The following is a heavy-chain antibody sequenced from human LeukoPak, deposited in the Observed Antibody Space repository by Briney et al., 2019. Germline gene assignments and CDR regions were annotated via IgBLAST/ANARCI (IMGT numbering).Heavy chain of an antibody. Sequence: GGSLRLSCAASGFTFSSYAMSWVRQAPGKGLEWVSVIYSGGSTYYADSVKGRFTISRDNSKNTLYLQMNSLRAEDTAVYYCALRRDYWGQGTLVTVSS. V-gene: IGHV3-53*01. J-gene: IGHJ4*02. CDR1: GFTFSSYA. CDR2: IYSGGST. CDR3: ALRRDY. D-gene: IGHD3-10*01.